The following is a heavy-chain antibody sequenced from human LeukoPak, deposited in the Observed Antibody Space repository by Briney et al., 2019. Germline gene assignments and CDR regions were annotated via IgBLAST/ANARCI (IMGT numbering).Heavy chain of an antibody. CDR3: ARAQASAVTDTSAS. Sequence: ASVEVSCKASGYTFTSYDINWVRQATGQGLEWMGWMKPNSGNTGYAQKFQGRGTITRNTSISPAYMELSSLRSEDTAVYYCARAQASAVTDTSASWGQGTLVAVPS. CDR2: MKPNSGNT. D-gene: IGHD6-19*01. CDR1: GYTFTSYD. V-gene: IGHV1-8*03. J-gene: IGHJ5*02.